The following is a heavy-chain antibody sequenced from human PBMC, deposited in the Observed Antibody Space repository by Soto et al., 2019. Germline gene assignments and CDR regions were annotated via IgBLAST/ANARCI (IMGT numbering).Heavy chain of an antibody. D-gene: IGHD5-12*01. V-gene: IGHV4-30-2*01. CDR1: GGSISSGGYS. Sequence: PSETLSLTCAVSGGSISSGGYSWSWIRQPPGKGLEWIGYIYHSGSTYYNPSLKSRVTISVDRSKNQFSLKLSSVTAADTAVYYCARVVGYMGYDSGYYFDDGGQGTLVTVSS. CDR2: IYHSGST. J-gene: IGHJ4*02. CDR3: ARVVGYMGYDSGYYFDD.